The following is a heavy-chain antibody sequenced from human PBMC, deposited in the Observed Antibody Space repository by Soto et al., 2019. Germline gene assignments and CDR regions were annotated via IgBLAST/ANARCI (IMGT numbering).Heavy chain of an antibody. CDR2: LDPSDSYT. CDR3: ARRDCSSTSCQINWFDP. J-gene: IGHJ5*02. V-gene: IGHV5-10-1*01. Sequence: PGASLKISCKGFGYSFTSHWISWVRQMPGKGLEWMGTLDPSDSYTNYSPSFQGHVTISVDKSISTAYLQWSSLKASDTAIYYCARRDCSSTSCQINWFDPWGQGTQVTVSS. CDR1: GYSFTSHW. D-gene: IGHD2-2*01.